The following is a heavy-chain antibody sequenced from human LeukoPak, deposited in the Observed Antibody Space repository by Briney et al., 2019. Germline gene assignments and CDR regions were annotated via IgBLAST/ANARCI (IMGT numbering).Heavy chain of an antibody. D-gene: IGHD2-8*02. CDR3: ARDWSGPGDY. Sequence: PGGSLRLSCAASGFTFSSYSMNWVRQAPGKGLEWVSYISSSSSTIYYADSVKGRFTISRDNAKNSLYLQMNSLRAEDTAVYYCARDWSGPGDYWGQGTLVTVSS. J-gene: IGHJ4*02. CDR1: GFTFSSYS. CDR2: ISSSSSTI. V-gene: IGHV3-48*01.